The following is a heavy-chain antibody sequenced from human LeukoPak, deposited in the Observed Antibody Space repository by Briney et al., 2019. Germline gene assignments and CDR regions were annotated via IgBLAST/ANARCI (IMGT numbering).Heavy chain of an antibody. D-gene: IGHD6-13*01. CDR3: ARDFHRITAPGTDYFDY. CDR1: GFTFSNYW. Sequence: GGSLRLSCAASGFTFSNYWMSWVRQAPGKGLEWVANIKEDGSEKYYVDSVKGRFTISRDNSKNSLYLQMNSLRAEDTAVYYGARDFHRITAPGTDYFDYWGQGTLVTVSS. J-gene: IGHJ4*02. CDR2: IKEDGSEK. V-gene: IGHV3-7*01.